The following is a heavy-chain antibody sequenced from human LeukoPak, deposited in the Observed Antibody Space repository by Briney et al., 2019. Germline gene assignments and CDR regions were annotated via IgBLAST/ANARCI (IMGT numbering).Heavy chain of an antibody. V-gene: IGHV3-48*03. CDR1: GFTFSSYE. CDR2: ISSGGGTM. Sequence: QSGGSLRLSCTASGFTFSSYEMNWVRQAPGKRLEGVADISSGGGTMYYADSVKGRFTISRDNAGNSLFLQMNSLRAEDTAVYYCARNSGHDVYDYWGQGTLVTVSS. J-gene: IGHJ4*02. D-gene: IGHD5-12*01. CDR3: ARNSGHDVYDY.